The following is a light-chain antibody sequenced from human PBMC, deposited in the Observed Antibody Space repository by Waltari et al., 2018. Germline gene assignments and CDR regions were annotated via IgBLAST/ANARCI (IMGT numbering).Light chain of an antibody. Sequence: AIQLTQSPSSLSASVGHRITITCRASQDIASALAWYVQKPGKAPQLLIYDASTLESGVPSRFSGSGSGTDFTLSISGLQPEDFATYYCQQFINYPLTFDPGTTVDIK. CDR1: QDIASA. V-gene: IGKV1D-13*01. CDR2: DAS. CDR3: QQFINYPLT. J-gene: IGKJ3*01.